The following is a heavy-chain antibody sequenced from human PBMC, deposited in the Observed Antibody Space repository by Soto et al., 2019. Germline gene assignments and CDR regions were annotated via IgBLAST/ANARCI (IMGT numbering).Heavy chain of an antibody. V-gene: IGHV3-72*01. D-gene: IGHD2-21*01. J-gene: IGHJ5*01. CDR2: TRNKARGYTT. Sequence: EVQLVASGGGLVQPGGSLRLSCAASGFTVNDYFIDWVRRAPGKGLEWVGRTRNKARGYTTEYAASVTGRFIISRDHSSNSLSLQMNGLKTEDTAVYYCVRDNDWTYDSWAQGTLVTVSS. CDR3: VRDNDWTYDS. CDR1: GFTVNDYF.